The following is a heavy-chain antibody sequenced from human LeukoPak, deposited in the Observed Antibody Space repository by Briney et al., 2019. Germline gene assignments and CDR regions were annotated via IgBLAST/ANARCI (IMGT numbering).Heavy chain of an antibody. CDR3: ARFSSVFGPGDFDY. V-gene: IGHV7-4-1*02. D-gene: IGHD3-16*01. CDR1: GYTFTSYA. CDR2: INTSTGNP. J-gene: IGHJ4*02. Sequence: GASVKVSCKASGYTFTSYAMNWVRQAPGQGLEWMGWINTSTGNPTYAQGFTGRFVFSLDTSVSTAYLQISSLKAEDTAVYYCARFSSVFGPGDFDYWGQGTLVTVSS.